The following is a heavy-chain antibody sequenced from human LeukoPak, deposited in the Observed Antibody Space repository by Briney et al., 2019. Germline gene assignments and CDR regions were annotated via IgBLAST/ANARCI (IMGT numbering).Heavy chain of an antibody. Sequence: PGGSLRLSCAASGFTFSSYWMHWVRQAPGKGLVWVSRINTDGSSTSYADSVKGRFTISRDNAKNTLYLQMNSLRAEDTAVYYCARDETSFRYDYWGQGTLVTVSS. J-gene: IGHJ4*02. CDR3: ARDETSFRYDY. CDR2: INTDGSST. D-gene: IGHD1-7*01. V-gene: IGHV3-74*01. CDR1: GFTFSSYW.